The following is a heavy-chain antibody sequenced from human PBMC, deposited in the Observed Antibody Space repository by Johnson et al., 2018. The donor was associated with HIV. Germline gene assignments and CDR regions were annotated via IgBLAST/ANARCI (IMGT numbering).Heavy chain of an antibody. CDR3: ARGGLGYQNIHDPLDI. CDR2: IYSGGST. Sequence: VQVVESGGGVVRPGGSLRLSCAASGFTFDDYGMSWVRQVPGKGLEWVSVIYSGGSTYYADSVKGRFTISRDNSKNTLYLQMNSLRAEDTAVYYCARGGLGYQNIHDPLDIWGQGTMVTVSS. V-gene: IGHV3-66*01. CDR1: GFTFDDYG. J-gene: IGHJ3*02. D-gene: IGHD2-2*01.